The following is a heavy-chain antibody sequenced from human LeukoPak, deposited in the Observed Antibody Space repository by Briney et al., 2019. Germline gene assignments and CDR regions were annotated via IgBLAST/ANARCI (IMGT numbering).Heavy chain of an antibody. D-gene: IGHD3-3*01. Sequence: GGSLRLSCAASGFTFSSYSMNWVRQAPGKGLEWVSYISSSSSTIYYADSVRGRFTISRDNSKNTLYLQMNNLRAEDTAVYFCAKLLFWSAHNDAFDIWGQGTMVTVSS. V-gene: IGHV3-48*01. CDR1: GFTFSSYS. CDR3: AKLLFWSAHNDAFDI. J-gene: IGHJ3*02. CDR2: ISSSSSTI.